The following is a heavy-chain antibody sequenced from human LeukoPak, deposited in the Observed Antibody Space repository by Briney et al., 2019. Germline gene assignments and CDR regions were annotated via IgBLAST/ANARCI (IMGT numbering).Heavy chain of an antibody. CDR2: INHSGST. D-gene: IGHD3-22*01. CDR3: ARHRPEYYYDSSGYPNPFDY. CDR1: GGSFSGYY. V-gene: IGHV4-34*01. Sequence: SETLSLTCAVYGGSFSGYYWSWIRQPPGKGLEWIGEINHSGSTNYNPSLKSRVTISVDTSKNQFSLKLSSVTAADTAVYYCARHRPEYYYDSSGYPNPFDYWGQGTLVTVSS. J-gene: IGHJ4*02.